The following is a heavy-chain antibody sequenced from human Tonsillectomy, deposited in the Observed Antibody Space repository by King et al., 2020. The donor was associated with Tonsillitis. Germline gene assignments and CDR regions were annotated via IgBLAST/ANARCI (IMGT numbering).Heavy chain of an antibody. J-gene: IGHJ4*02. CDR3: ARGVAVPGSPGDDYYFDY. V-gene: IGHV4-59*01. CDR2: MFYSGTT. CDR1: GDTIRGYY. Sequence: VQLQESGPRLVKPSETLSLTCTISGDTIRGYYWSWIRQPPGKGLEWIGCMFYSGTTNSNPSLKSRVTISLDTSKNQFSLKLSSMTAADTAVYYCARGVAVPGSPGDDYYFDYWGQGTLVTVSS. D-gene: IGHD6-19*01.